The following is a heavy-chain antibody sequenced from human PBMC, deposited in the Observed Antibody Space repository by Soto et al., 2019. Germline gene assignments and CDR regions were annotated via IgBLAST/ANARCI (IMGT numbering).Heavy chain of an antibody. CDR2: ISGSGGST. J-gene: IGHJ5*02. Sequence: GGSLRLSCAASGFTFSSYAMSWVRQAPGKGLEWVAAISGSGGSTYYADSVRGRFTISRDNARKTVYLQMDSLGAEDTAIYYCATPYYYNHWGPGTLVTVSS. D-gene: IGHD3-22*01. CDR3: ATPYYYNH. V-gene: IGHV3-23*01. CDR1: GFTFSSYA.